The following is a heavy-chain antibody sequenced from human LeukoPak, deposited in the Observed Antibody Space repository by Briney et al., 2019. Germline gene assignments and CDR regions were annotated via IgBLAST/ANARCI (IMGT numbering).Heavy chain of an antibody. Sequence: ASVKVSCKASGYTFTSYGISWVRRAPGQGLEWMGWISAYNGSTNYAQKLQGRVTMTTDTSTSTAYMELRSLRSDDTAVYYCARELVPIAAAGTIGWFDPWGQGTLVTVSS. CDR3: ARELVPIAAAGTIGWFDP. D-gene: IGHD6-13*01. J-gene: IGHJ5*02. CDR2: ISAYNGST. V-gene: IGHV1-18*01. CDR1: GYTFTSYG.